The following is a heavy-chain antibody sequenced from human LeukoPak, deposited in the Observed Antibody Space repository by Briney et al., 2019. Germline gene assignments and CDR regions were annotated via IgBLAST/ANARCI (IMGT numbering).Heavy chain of an antibody. CDR3: ASGALMWLGESGDY. D-gene: IGHD3-10*01. Sequence: GGSLRISCAASGFTFSNYWMHWVRQAPGKGLVWVSRISGDGRSTIYTDSVKGRFTISRDNAKNTLYLQMNSLRAEDTAVYYCASGALMWLGESGDYWGQGTLVTVSS. CDR1: GFTFSNYW. J-gene: IGHJ4*02. CDR2: ISGDGRST. V-gene: IGHV3-74*01.